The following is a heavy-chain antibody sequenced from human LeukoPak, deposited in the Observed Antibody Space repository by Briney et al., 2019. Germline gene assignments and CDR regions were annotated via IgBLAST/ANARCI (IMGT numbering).Heavy chain of an antibody. CDR2: IYHSGST. CDR1: GYSISSGYY. CDR3: ARLAYSSGCR. Sequence: PSDTLSLTCAVSGYSISSGYYWGWIRQPPGKGLEWIGSIYHSGSTYYNPSLKSRVTISVDTSKNQFSLKLSSVSAADTAVYYCARLAYSSGCRWGQGTLVTVSS. V-gene: IGHV4-38-2*01. J-gene: IGHJ4*02. D-gene: IGHD6-19*01.